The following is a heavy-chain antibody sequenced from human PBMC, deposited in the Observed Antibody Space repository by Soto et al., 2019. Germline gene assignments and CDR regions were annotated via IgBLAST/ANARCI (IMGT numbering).Heavy chain of an antibody. V-gene: IGHV3-21*01. CDR2: ISSSSSYK. D-gene: IGHD3-22*01. J-gene: IGHJ4*02. Sequence: EVQLVESGGGLVKPGGSLRLSCAASGLTFSSYSMNWVRQAPGKGLEWVSSISSSSSYKYYADSVKGRFTISTDKAKNSLYLQMTSMRAEDTALYYCARLTSYESSGDYCYWGQGTLVTVSS. CDR1: GLTFSSYS. CDR3: ARLTSYESSGDYCY.